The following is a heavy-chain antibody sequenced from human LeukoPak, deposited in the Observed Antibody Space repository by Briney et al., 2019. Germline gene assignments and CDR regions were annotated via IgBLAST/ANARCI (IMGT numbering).Heavy chain of an antibody. D-gene: IGHD6-13*01. J-gene: IGHJ5*02. Sequence: ASVKVSCKASGYTFTSYDINWVRQATGQGLEWMGWMNPNSGNTGYAQKFQGRVTMTRNTSISTAYMELSSLRSEDTAVYYCVRVPDSSSWYWGQNWFDPWGQGTLVTVSS. V-gene: IGHV1-8*01. CDR2: MNPNSGNT. CDR3: VRVPDSSSWYWGQNWFDP. CDR1: GYTFTSYD.